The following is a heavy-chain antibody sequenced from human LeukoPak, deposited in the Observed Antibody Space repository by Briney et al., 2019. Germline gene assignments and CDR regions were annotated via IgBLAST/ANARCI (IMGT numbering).Heavy chain of an antibody. J-gene: IGHJ6*02. CDR3: AREGGTRAYYYYGMDV. D-gene: IGHD6-25*01. V-gene: IGHV4-31*03. CDR1: GGSISSGGYN. CDR2: IYYSGST. Sequence: SQTLSLTCTVSGGSISSGGYNWSWLRQHPGKGLEWIGYIYYSGSTCYNPSLKSRVTISVDTSKNQFSLKLSSVTAADTAVYYCAREGGTRAYYYYGMDVWGQGTTVTVSS.